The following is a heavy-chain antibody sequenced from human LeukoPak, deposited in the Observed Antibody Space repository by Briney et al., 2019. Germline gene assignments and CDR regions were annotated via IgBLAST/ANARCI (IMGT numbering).Heavy chain of an antibody. J-gene: IGHJ4*02. CDR1: GGSFSGYY. Sequence: SETLSVTCAVYGGSFSGYYWSWMRPPPGKGLEWIGEINHSGSTNYNPSLKSRVTISLDTTKIQFSMKLSSVTAADAAVYYCARGHVDTAMVHFDYWGEGTMVTVSS. D-gene: IGHD5-18*01. CDR2: INHSGST. V-gene: IGHV4-34*01. CDR3: ARGHVDTAMVHFDY.